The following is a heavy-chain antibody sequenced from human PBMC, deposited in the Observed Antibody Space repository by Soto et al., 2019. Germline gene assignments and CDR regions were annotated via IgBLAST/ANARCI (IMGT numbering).Heavy chain of an antibody. J-gene: IGHJ4*02. D-gene: IGHD5-12*01. CDR3: ATTGDGYNFDF. V-gene: IGHV1-69*13. Sequence: SVKVSCKSSGGTFSSYEVNWVRQAPGQGLEWVGGVIPIFGTTKYAPKFQGRIAISADQSTTMSYIELSSLRSEDTAVYFCATTGDGYNFDFWGQGTPVTVSS. CDR1: GGTFSSYE. CDR2: VIPIFGTT.